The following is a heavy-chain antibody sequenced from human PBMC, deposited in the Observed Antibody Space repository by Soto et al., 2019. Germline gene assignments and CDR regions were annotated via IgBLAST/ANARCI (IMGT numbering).Heavy chain of an antibody. V-gene: IGHV3-74*01. CDR2: IDNAGTDS. D-gene: IGHD3-10*01. J-gene: IGHJ6*04. CDR1: GFTLSGRS. CDR3: ARGWYGPDV. Sequence: EVQLVKSGGGLVQPGGSLRLSCAASGFTLSGRSMHWVRQAPGKGLVWVSGIDNAGTDSTYAHSVKGRCTSTRDNAKNMLYLQMNRLRVEDTAVYFSARGWYGPDVWGKGTTVTVSS.